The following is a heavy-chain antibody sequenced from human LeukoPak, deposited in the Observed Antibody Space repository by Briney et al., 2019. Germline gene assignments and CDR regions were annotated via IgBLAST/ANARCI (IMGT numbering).Heavy chain of an antibody. D-gene: IGHD2-2*02. J-gene: IGHJ4*02. Sequence: GWSLRLSCVASGFTFNNYWMSWVRQAPGKGLEWVASIKHDGSDKYYVDSVRGRFTISRDNAKNSLYLQMSSLRAGDTAMYYCARGYMTADYWGQGSLVTVSS. CDR2: IKHDGSDK. CDR3: ARGYMTADY. V-gene: IGHV3-7*05. CDR1: GFTFNNYW.